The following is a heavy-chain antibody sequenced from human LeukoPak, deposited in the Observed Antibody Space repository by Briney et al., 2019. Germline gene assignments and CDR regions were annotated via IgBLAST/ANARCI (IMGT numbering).Heavy chain of an antibody. D-gene: IGHD6-19*01. CDR2: ISYDGSNK. CDR3: ARGGNGWYSPPPPGYDY. Sequence: PGRSLRLSCAASGFTFSSYAMHWVRQAPGKGLEWVAVISYDGSNKYYADSVKGRFTISRDNSKNTLYLQMNSLRAEDTAVYYCARGGNGWYSPPPPGYDYWGQGTLVTVSS. V-gene: IGHV3-30-3*01. J-gene: IGHJ4*02. CDR1: GFTFSSYA.